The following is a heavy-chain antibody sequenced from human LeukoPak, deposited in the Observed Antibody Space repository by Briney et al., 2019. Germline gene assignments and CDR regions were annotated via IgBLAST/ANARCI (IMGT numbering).Heavy chain of an antibody. CDR2: ISGSGGST. D-gene: IGHD5-24*01. Sequence: GGSLRLSCAASGFTFSNFGMSWVRQAPGKGLEWVSAISGSGGSTYYADSVKGRFTISRDNSRNTLYLQMNSLRAEDTAVYYCAKDDRWLQFCCWGQGTLVTVSA. CDR3: AKDDRWLQFCC. CDR1: GFTFSNFG. V-gene: IGHV3-23*01. J-gene: IGHJ4*02.